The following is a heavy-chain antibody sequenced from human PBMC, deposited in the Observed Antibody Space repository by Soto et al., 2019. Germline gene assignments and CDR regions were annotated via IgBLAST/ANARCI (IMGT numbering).Heavy chain of an antibody. Sequence: EVQLEESGGGLVQPGGSLRLSCAASGFTFGIYWMSWVRQAPGKGLEWLATIKWDASEKKYVDSVKGRFTMSRDNANNSLYLQMHSLSAEDTAVSSCAKDSGYGSATSVIHYLDYWGHGTLVTVSS. CDR2: IKWDASEK. CDR1: GFTFGIYW. J-gene: IGHJ4*01. D-gene: IGHD3-10*01. V-gene: IGHV3-7*01. CDR3: AKDSGYGSATSVIHYLDY.